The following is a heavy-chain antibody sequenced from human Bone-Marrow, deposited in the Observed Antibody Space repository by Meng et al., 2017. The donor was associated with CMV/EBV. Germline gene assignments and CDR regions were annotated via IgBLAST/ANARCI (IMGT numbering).Heavy chain of an antibody. V-gene: IGHV3-33*01. CDR1: GFIFSTNG. J-gene: IGHJ4*02. Sequence: GESLKISCAASGFIFSTNGMHWVRQAPGKGLEWVAVIWYDGSNKYYVDSVKGRFTISRDNSKNTLYLQMNSLRAEDTAVYYCARVGGSYYALDYWGQGTLVTVSS. CDR3: ARVGGSYYALDY. D-gene: IGHD1-26*01. CDR2: IWYDGSNK.